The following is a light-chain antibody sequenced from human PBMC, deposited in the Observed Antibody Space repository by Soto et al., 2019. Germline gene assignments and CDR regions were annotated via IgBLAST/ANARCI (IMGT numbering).Light chain of an antibody. V-gene: IGKV3-20*01. Sequence: EIVLTQSPGTLSLSPGERATLSCRASQSVSNSFLAWYQQKPGQAPRLLIYGASSRVPGIPDRFSGSGSGTDFTLTISRLEPEDFAVYHCQQYADLPLTVGGGTKVDSK. CDR3: QQYADLPLT. CDR1: QSVSNSF. CDR2: GAS. J-gene: IGKJ4*01.